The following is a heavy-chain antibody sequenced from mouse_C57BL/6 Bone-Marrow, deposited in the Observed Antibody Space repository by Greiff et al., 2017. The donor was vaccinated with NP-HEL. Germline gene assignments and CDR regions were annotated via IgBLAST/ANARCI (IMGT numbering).Heavy chain of an antibody. Sequence: VQLQQSGAELVRPGTSVKMSCKASGYTFTNYWIGWAQQRPGHGLEWIGDIYPGGGYTNYNEKFKGKATLTADKSSSTAYMQFSSLTSEDSAIYYCARELGQAMDYWGQGTSVTVSS. CDR2: IYPGGGYT. J-gene: IGHJ4*01. D-gene: IGHD4-1*01. V-gene: IGHV1-63*01. CDR3: ARELGQAMDY. CDR1: GYTFTNYW.